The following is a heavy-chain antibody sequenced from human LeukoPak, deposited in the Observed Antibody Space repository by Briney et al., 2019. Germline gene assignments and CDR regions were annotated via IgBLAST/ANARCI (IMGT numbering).Heavy chain of an antibody. V-gene: IGHV3-74*01. CDR2: INGDGSTT. CDR3: ARVSIGAWYFDL. D-gene: IGHD3-16*01. Sequence: GGSLRLSCAASGFTFSSYWMHWVRQAPGKGLVWVSRINGDGSTTTYADSVTGRFTISRDNAKNTQYLQMNRLGAEDTAVYYCARVSIGAWYFDLWGRGTLVTVSS. CDR1: GFTFSSYW. J-gene: IGHJ2*01.